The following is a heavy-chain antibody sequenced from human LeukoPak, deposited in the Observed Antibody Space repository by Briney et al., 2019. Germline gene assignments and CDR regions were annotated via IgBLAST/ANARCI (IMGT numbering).Heavy chain of an antibody. D-gene: IGHD5-12*01. V-gene: IGHV4-39*01. Sequence: PSETLSLTCTVSGGSISSSSYYWGWIAKPPGKGLDWIGSIYYIGSTYYNPSLKSRVTISVDTSKNQFSLKLSSVTAADTAVYYCARSYSGYGLVGYWGQGTLVTVSS. CDR3: ARSYSGYGLVGY. J-gene: IGHJ4*02. CDR2: IYYIGST. CDR1: GGSISSSSYY.